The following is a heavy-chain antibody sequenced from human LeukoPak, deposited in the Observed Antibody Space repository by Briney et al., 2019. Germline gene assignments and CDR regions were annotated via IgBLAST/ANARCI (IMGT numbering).Heavy chain of an antibody. Sequence: GGSLRLSCAASGLSFSDYVMSWVRQAPGKGLEWVSDISGSGTRTYYADSVKGRFTISRDNSKNTLYLQMNSLRAEDTAVYYCAKGQWELPFDYWGQGTLVTVSS. V-gene: IGHV3-23*01. CDR1: GLSFSDYV. J-gene: IGHJ4*02. CDR3: AKGQWELPFDY. D-gene: IGHD1-26*01. CDR2: ISGSGTRT.